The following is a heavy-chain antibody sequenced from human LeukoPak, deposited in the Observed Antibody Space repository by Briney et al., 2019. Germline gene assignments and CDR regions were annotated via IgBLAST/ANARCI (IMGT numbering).Heavy chain of an antibody. CDR2: TYTGGNS. CDR1: GFTVSSIH. Sequence: PGGSLRLSCAASGFTVSSIHMVWVRQAPGKGLEWVSVTYTGGNSYYADSVKGRFIISRDISKNTLYLQMNSLRAEDSALYYCAKGSYYDSSGSFYFDYWGQETLVTVSS. CDR3: AKGSYYDSSGSFYFDY. D-gene: IGHD3-22*01. V-gene: IGHV3-53*01. J-gene: IGHJ4*02.